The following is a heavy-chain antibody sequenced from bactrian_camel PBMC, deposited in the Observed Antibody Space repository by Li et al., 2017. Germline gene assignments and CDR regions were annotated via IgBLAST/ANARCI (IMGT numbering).Heavy chain of an antibody. Sequence: VQLVESGGGSVQPGGSLRLSCTISGYPYNNNCMGWFRQAPGKEREAVAWHYTGGSSPYYAGSVKGRFTISRDNAKNTVYLQMNDLKTEDTAVYYCAADCALIPGRPYCSGVDCSGKIWGQGTQVTVS. CDR2: HYTGGSSP. V-gene: IGHV3S60*01. J-gene: IGHJ4*01. CDR1: GYPYNNNC. CDR3: AADCALIPGRPYCSGVDCSGKI. D-gene: IGHD2*01.